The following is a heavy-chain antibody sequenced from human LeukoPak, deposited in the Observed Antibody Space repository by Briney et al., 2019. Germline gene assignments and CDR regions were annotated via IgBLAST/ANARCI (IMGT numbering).Heavy chain of an antibody. Sequence: AESLTLSCAVSGFSFSSYEIHWVRHPPRTGLEWDSYISSSGSNIYYADSVKGRFTISRDNAKNSLYLQMNSLRAEDTAVYYCARDYGGSSPFDYWGQGTLVTVSS. J-gene: IGHJ4*02. CDR3: ARDYGGSSPFDY. CDR2: ISSSGSNI. CDR1: GFSFSSYE. V-gene: IGHV3-48*03. D-gene: IGHD4-23*01.